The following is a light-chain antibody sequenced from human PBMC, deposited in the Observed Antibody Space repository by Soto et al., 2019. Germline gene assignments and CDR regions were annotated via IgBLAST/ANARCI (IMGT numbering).Light chain of an antibody. CDR1: QGISNS. CDR2: GVS. CDR3: QQYNNWPSLT. J-gene: IGKJ4*01. V-gene: IGKV3-15*01. Sequence: EIVMTQSPATLSVSPGERATLSCRASQGISNSLAWYQQKPGQAPRLLIYGVSTRATGIPARFSGSGSGTEFTLTISSLQSEDFAVYYCQQYNNWPSLTFGGGTKVEIK.